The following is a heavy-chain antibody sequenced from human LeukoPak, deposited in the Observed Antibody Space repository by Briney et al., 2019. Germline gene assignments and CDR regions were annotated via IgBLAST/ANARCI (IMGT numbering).Heavy chain of an antibody. D-gene: IGHD3-16*01. CDR3: ATRGGDLDY. CDR1: GYSFNNYW. Sequence: GESLKISCKGSGYSFNNYWIGWVRQLPGKGLEWMGIIYPGDSDTKYSPSFQGQVTISADKSISTAYLQWNSLKASDSAMYYCATRGGDLDYWGQGTLVTVSS. J-gene: IGHJ4*02. CDR2: IYPGDSDT. V-gene: IGHV5-51*01.